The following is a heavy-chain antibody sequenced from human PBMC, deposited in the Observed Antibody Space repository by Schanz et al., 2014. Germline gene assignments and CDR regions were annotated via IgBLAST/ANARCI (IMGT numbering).Heavy chain of an antibody. J-gene: IGHJ5*02. CDR3: ARDRRRYCSTASCLHDNWFDP. V-gene: IGHV1-18*01. Sequence: QVQLVQSGTQVKKPGSSMKVSCKASGYTFSSYGITWVRQAPGQGLEWMGWINGYNGHTLYAQKVQGRVTMTTDTSTGTAYMELRSLRSDDTAVYYCARDRRRYCSTASCLHDNWFDPWGQGTLVIVSS. CDR2: INGYNGHT. CDR1: GYTFSSYG. D-gene: IGHD2-2*01.